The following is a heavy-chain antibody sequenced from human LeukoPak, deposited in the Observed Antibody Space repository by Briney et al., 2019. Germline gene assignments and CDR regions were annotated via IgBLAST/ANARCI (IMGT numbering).Heavy chain of an antibody. CDR2: INPNSGGT. CDR1: GYIFTSYY. CDR3: ARDSAVGATGYYYYMDV. J-gene: IGHJ6*03. V-gene: IGHV1-2*02. Sequence: ASVKVSCKASGYIFTSYYMHWVRQAPGQGLEWMGWINPNSGGTNYAQKFQGRVTMTRDTSISTAYMELSRLRSDDTAVYYCARDSAVGATGYYYYMDVWGKGTTVTISS. D-gene: IGHD1-26*01.